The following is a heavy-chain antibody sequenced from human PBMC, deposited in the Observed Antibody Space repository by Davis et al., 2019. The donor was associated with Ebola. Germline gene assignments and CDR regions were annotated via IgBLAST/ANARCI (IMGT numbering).Heavy chain of an antibody. CDR2: INHSGST. J-gene: IGHJ5*02. CDR1: GGSFSGYY. Sequence: SETLSLTCAVYGGSFSGYYWSWIRQPPGKGLEWIGEINHSGSTNYNPSLKSRVTISVDTSKNQFSLKLSSVTAADTDVYYCARGSSAGATKSFDWFDPWGQGTLVTVSS. CDR3: ARGSSAGATKSFDWFDP. D-gene: IGHD1-26*01. V-gene: IGHV4-34*01.